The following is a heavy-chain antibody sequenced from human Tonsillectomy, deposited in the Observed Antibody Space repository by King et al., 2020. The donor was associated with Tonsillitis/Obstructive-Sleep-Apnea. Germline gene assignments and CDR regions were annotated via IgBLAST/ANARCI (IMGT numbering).Heavy chain of an antibody. D-gene: IGHD3-3*01. J-gene: IGHJ4*02. CDR1: GGSISSYY. CDR2: IYYSGST. V-gene: IGHV4-59*01. CDR3: AIVSYYDFWSARHGYFDY. Sequence: QLQESGPGLVKPSETLSLTCTVSGGSISSYYWSWIRQPPGKGLEWIGYIYYSGSTNYNPSLNSRVTRQVDTSKNKFSLKLSSVTAVDAAVYYCAIVSYYDFWSARHGYFDYWGQGTLVTVSS.